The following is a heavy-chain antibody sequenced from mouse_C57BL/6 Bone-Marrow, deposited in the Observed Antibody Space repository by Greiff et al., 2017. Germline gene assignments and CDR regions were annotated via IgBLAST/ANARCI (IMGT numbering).Heavy chain of an antibody. CDR2: IYPRSGNT. D-gene: IGHD1-1*02. V-gene: IGHV1-81*01. Sequence: QVQLQQPGAELARPGASVKLSCKASGYTFTSYGISWVKQRTGPGLEWIGEIYPRSGNTSYNEKFKGKATLTADKSSSTAYMELRSLTSEDSAVYFCARSRWVPYAYCGHGTLVTVSA. CDR1: GYTFTSYG. CDR3: ARSRWVPYAY. J-gene: IGHJ3*01.